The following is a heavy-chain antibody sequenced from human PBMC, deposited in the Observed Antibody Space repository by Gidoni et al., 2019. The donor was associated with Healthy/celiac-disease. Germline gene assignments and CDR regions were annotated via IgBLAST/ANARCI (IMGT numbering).Heavy chain of an antibody. CDR3: ARSGIFGVVKNRYYGMDV. D-gene: IGHD3-3*01. J-gene: IGHJ6*02. Sequence: EVQLVESGGGLVQPGGSLRLSCAASGFTFSSYWMHWVRQAPGKGLVWVSRINSDGSSTSYADSVKGRFTISRDNAKNTLYLQMNSLRAEDTAVYYCARSGIFGVVKNRYYGMDVWGQGTTVTVSS. V-gene: IGHV3-74*01. CDR2: INSDGSST. CDR1: GFTFSSYW.